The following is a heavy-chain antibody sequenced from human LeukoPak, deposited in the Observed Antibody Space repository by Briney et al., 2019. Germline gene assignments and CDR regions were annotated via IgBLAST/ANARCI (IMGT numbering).Heavy chain of an antibody. CDR3: AKVTRTDYDFWSGYYGGYFDY. J-gene: IGHJ4*02. V-gene: IGHV3-23*01. Sequence: GGSLRLSCAASGFTFSSYAMSWVRQAPGKGLEWVSAISGSGGSTCYADSVKGRFTISRDNSKNTLYLQMNSLRAEDTAVYYCAKVTRTDYDFWSGYYGGYFDYWGQGTLVTVSS. CDR1: GFTFSSYA. D-gene: IGHD3-3*01. CDR2: ISGSGGST.